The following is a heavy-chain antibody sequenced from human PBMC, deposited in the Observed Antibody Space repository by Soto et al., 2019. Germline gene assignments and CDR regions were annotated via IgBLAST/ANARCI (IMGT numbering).Heavy chain of an antibody. J-gene: IGHJ6*02. V-gene: IGHV3-11*05. CDR2: ITSSSSYT. Sequence: QVQLVESGGGLVKPGGSLRLSCAASGFTFSDYYMSWIRQAPGKGLEWVSYITSSSSYTNYADSVKGRITFSRDNAKNSWYLQMNGLRAEDTVVYYCAGGHRYGMDVWGQGTTVTVSS. CDR1: GFTFSDYY. CDR3: AGGHRYGMDV.